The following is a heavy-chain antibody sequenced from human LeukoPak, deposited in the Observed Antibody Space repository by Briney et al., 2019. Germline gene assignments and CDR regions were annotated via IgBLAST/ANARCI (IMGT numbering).Heavy chain of an antibody. D-gene: IGHD2-21*01. V-gene: IGHV3-7*01. CDR3: AKDRVGGALEF. Sequence: GGSLRLSCAASGFPFSAYAMSWVRQAPGKGLEWVACIMEDGSVQKYVDSVRGRFTISRDNARNSLYLQMNSLRVEDTAVYYCAKDRVGGALEFWGQGTLAIVSS. CDR2: IMEDGSVQ. J-gene: IGHJ4*02. CDR1: GFPFSAYA.